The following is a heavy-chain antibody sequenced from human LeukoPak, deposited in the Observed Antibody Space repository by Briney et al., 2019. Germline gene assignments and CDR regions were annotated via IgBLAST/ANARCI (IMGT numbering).Heavy chain of an antibody. CDR3: ASYMVAAGTKYYFDH. Sequence: TLSLTCTVSGGSISISNYYWAWMRQPPGKGLEWIAIINYSGSTYYNPSLRSRVTTSVDTSKNQFSLKVSSVTAADTAVYYCASYMVAAGTKYYFDHWGQGTLVTVSS. CDR2: INYSGST. D-gene: IGHD6-13*01. CDR1: GGSISISNYY. V-gene: IGHV4-39*01. J-gene: IGHJ4*02.